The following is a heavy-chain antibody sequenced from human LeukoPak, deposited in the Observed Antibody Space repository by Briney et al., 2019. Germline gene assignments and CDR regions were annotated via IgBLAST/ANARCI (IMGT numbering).Heavy chain of an antibody. CDR1: GFTFISYE. Sequence: GGSLRLSCAASGFTFISYEMNWIRQAPGKGLEWISYISSSGSTIYYADPVKGRFTISRDNDNNPLHLQMNTVRAEDKAVYYCARGWWELPVYLGQGTQITVS. CDR2: ISSSGSTI. J-gene: IGHJ4*02. D-gene: IGHD1-26*01. CDR3: ARGWWELPVY. V-gene: IGHV3-48*03.